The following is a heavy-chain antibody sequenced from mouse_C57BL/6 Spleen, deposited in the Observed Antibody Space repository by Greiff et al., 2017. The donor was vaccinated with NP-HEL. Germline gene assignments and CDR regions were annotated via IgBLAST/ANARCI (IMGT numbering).Heavy chain of an antibody. D-gene: IGHD1-1*01. Sequence: QVQLQQSGAELVRPGTSVKVSCTASGYAFTNYLIEWVKQRPGQGLEWIGVINPGSGGTNYNEKFKGKATLTADKSSSTAYMQLSSLTSEDSAVYFCASTYYYGSSGFAYWGQGTLVTVSA. CDR3: ASTYYYGSSGFAY. CDR1: GYAFTNYL. J-gene: IGHJ3*01. CDR2: INPGSGGT. V-gene: IGHV1-54*01.